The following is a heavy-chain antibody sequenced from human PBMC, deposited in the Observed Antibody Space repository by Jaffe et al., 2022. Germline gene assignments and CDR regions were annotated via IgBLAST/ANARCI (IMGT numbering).Heavy chain of an antibody. D-gene: IGHD3-22*01. CDR3: ARGVSSTTLIGMDV. J-gene: IGHJ6*04. CDR2: INHSGST. Sequence: QVQLQQWGAGLLKPSETLSLTCAVYGGSFSGYYWSWIRQPPGKGLEWIGEINHSGSTNYNPSLKSRVTISVDTSKNQFSLKLSSVTAADTAVYYCARGVSSTTLIGMDVWGKGTTVTVSS. CDR1: GGSFSGYY. V-gene: IGHV4-34*01.